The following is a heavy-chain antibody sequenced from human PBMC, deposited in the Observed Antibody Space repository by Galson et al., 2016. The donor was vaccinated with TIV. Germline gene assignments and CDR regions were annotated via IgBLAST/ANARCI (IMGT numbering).Heavy chain of an antibody. CDR2: IIPLFGTA. CDR3: ARGEYYYGSGKGFDP. Sequence: SVKVSCKAPGAIFSSYTINWVRQAPGQGLEWMGRIIPLFGTANLAQKFQGRVTITADESTSTTYMELSSLRFEDTAVYYCARGEYYYGSGKGFDPWGQGTLVTVSS. D-gene: IGHD3-10*01. CDR1: GAIFSSYT. J-gene: IGHJ5*02. V-gene: IGHV1-69*13.